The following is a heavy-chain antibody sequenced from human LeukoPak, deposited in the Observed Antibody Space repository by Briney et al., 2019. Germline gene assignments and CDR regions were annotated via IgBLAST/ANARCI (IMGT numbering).Heavy chain of an antibody. V-gene: IGHV4-59*13. CDR3: ARGVVAARFWFDP. J-gene: IGHJ5*02. Sequence: SETCPSPALSLVAPSVVTTGAASGSPPGKGLEWIGYIYYSGSTNYNPSLKSRVTISVDTSKNQFSLKLSSVTAADTAVYYCARGVVAARFWFDPWGQGTLVTVSS. D-gene: IGHD2-15*01. CDR2: IYYSGST. CDR1: VAPSVVTT.